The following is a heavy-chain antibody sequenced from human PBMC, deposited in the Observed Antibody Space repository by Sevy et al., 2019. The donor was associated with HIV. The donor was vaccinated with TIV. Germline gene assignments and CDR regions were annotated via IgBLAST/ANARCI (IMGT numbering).Heavy chain of an antibody. CDR3: ARGYSSSWYQGYYFDY. J-gene: IGHJ4*02. Sequence: ASVKVSGKASGGTFSSYAISWVRQAPGQGLEWMGGIIPIFGTANYAQKFQGRVTITADESTSTAYMELSSLRSEDTAVYYCARGYSSSWYQGYYFDYWGQGTLVTVSS. D-gene: IGHD6-13*01. V-gene: IGHV1-69*13. CDR1: GGTFSSYA. CDR2: IIPIFGTA.